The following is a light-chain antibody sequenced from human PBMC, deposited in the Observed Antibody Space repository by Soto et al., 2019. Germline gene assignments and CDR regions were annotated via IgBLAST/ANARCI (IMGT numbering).Light chain of an antibody. CDR2: EVS. Sequence: QSVLTQPASVSGSPGQSITISCTGTSSDVGGYDYVSWYQLHPGKAPKLMFFEVSNRPYGVSYRFSGSKSGNTASLAISGLQAEDEADYFCSSYSISTAYLFGTGTKVTVL. V-gene: IGLV2-14*01. CDR1: SSDVGGYDY. J-gene: IGLJ1*01. CDR3: SSYSISTAYL.